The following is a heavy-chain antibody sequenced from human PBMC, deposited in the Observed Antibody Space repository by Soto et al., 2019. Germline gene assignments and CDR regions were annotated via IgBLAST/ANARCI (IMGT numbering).Heavy chain of an antibody. Sequence: QVQLVQSGAEVKKPGASVKVSCKASGYTFTGHYIHWVRQAPEQGPEWMGEIGPESGATRYAQRFQDRVTMTRDMSITTVRMELNNLSPDDTAVYYCGRGRSGQIVVFYWGQGTPVTVSS. CDR1: GYTFTGHY. CDR2: IGPESGAT. CDR3: GRGRSGQIVVFY. J-gene: IGHJ4*02. V-gene: IGHV1-2*02. D-gene: IGHD1-26*01.